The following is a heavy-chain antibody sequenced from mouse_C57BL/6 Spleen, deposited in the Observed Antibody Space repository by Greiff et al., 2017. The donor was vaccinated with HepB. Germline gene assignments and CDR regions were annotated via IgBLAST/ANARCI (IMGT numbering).Heavy chain of an antibody. CDR3: APQLGRGYFDV. Sequence: QVQLKESGAELARPGASVKMSCKASGYTFTSYTMHWVKQRPGQGLEWIGYINPSSGYTKYNQKFKDKATLTADKSSSTAYMQLSSLTSEDSAVYYCAPQLGRGYFDVWGTGTTVTVSS. J-gene: IGHJ1*03. CDR2: INPSSGYT. V-gene: IGHV1-4*01. D-gene: IGHD4-1*02. CDR1: GYTFTSYT.